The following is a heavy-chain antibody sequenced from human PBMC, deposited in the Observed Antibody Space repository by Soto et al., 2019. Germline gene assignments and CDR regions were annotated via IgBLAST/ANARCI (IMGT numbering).Heavy chain of an antibody. D-gene: IGHD3-22*01. J-gene: IGHJ4*02. Sequence: GESLKISCKGSGYSFTSYWISWVRQMPGKGLEWMGRIDPSDSYTNYSPSFQGHVTISADKSISTAYLQWSSLKASDTAMYYCARGPYYYDSSGLFDYWGQGALVTVSS. CDR3: ARGPYYYDSSGLFDY. V-gene: IGHV5-10-1*01. CDR1: GYSFTSYW. CDR2: IDPSDSYT.